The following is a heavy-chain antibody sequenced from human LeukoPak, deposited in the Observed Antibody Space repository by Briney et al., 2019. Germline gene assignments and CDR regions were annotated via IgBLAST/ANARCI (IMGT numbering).Heavy chain of an antibody. CDR3: AGIALGHYYYGMDV. J-gene: IGHJ6*02. CDR2: IYYSGST. CDR1: GGSISSYY. V-gene: IGHV4-59*01. D-gene: IGHD6-13*01. Sequence: PSETLSLTCTVSGGSISSYYWSWIRQPPGKGLEWIGYIYYSGSTNYNPFFKSRVTISVDTSKNQFSLKLTSVTAADTAVYYCAGIALGHYYYGMDVWGQGTTVTVSS.